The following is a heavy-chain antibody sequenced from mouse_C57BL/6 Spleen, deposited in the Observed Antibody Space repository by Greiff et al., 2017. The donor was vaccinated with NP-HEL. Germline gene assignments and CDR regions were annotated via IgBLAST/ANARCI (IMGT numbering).Heavy chain of an antibody. J-gene: IGHJ4*01. CDR2: ISDGGSYT. Sequence: EVHLVESGGGLVKPGGSLKLSCAASGFTFSSYAMSWVRQTPEKRLEWVATISDGGSYTYYPDNVKGRFPISRDNAKNNLYLQMSHLKSEDTAMYYCARMDYAMDYWGQGTSVTVSS. CDR1: GFTFSSYA. D-gene: IGHD2-3*01. V-gene: IGHV5-4*01. CDR3: ARMDYAMDY.